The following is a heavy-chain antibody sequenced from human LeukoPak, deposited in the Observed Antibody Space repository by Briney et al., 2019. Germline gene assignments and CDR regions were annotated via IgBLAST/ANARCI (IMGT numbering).Heavy chain of an antibody. V-gene: IGHV3-48*03. Sequence: PGGSLRLSCAASGFTFSSYEMNWVRQAPGKGLEWVSYISSSGSTIYHADSVKGRFTISRDNAKNSLYLQMNSLRAEDTAVYYCARDRWGLDYWGQGTLVTVSA. J-gene: IGHJ4*02. D-gene: IGHD7-27*01. CDR2: ISSSGSTI. CDR3: ARDRWGLDY. CDR1: GFTFSSYE.